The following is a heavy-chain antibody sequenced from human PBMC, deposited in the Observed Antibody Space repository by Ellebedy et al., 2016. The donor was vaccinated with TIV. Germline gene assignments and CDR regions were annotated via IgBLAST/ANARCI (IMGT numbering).Heavy chain of an antibody. J-gene: IGHJ4*02. CDR1: GFTFSNYA. D-gene: IGHD4/OR15-4a*01. V-gene: IGHV3-23*01. CDR3: AKGSGSIAAGGATLFLD. Sequence: GGSLRLSXAASGFTFSNYAMSWVRQAPGEGLKWVSTISAAGVGTYFADSVKGWFTIARDNSKNTVSLQMFSLRADDTAVYYCAKGSGSIAAGGATLFLDWGQGTVVTVSS. CDR2: ISAAGVGT.